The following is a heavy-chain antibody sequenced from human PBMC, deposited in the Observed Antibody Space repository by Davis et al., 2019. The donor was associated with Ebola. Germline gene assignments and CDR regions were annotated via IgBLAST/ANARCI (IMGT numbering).Heavy chain of an antibody. J-gene: IGHJ4*02. V-gene: IGHV3-23*01. CDR3: ARFSRGSIESY. CDR1: GFTFGSYA. D-gene: IGHD6-6*01. CDR2: ISGSGGST. Sequence: GESLKISCAASGFTFGSYAMSWVRQAPGKGLEWVSAISGSGGSTYYADSVKGRFTISRDNAKNSLYLQMNSLRAEDTAVYYCARFSRGSIESYWGQGTLVTVSS.